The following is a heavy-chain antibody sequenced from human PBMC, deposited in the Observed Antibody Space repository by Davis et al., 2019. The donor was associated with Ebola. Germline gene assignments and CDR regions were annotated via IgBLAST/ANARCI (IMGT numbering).Heavy chain of an antibody. V-gene: IGHV4-59*01. Sequence: SETLSLTCTVSAFSFSSYYWSWIRQPPGQGLEWIGYIYYSGSTNYNPSLKSRVPISVDTSKNQFSLKPSSVTAADTAVYYCARGFGLVRIFDNWGQGTLVTVSS. J-gene: IGHJ4*02. CDR2: IYYSGST. CDR3: ARGFGLVRIFDN. CDR1: AFSFSSYY. D-gene: IGHD3/OR15-3a*01.